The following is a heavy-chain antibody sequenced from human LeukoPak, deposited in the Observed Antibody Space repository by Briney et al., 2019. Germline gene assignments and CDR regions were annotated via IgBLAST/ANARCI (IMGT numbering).Heavy chain of an antibody. CDR1: GFTFSSYG. CDR2: IRYDGSNK. Sequence: GGSLRLSCAASGFTFSSYGMHWVRQAPGKGLEWVAFIRYDGSNKYYADFVKGRFTISRDNSKNTLYLQMNSLRAEDTAVYYCAKDFPSLIVVVPAAMDWGQGTLVTVSS. J-gene: IGHJ4*02. V-gene: IGHV3-30*02. CDR3: AKDFPSLIVVVPAAMD. D-gene: IGHD2-2*01.